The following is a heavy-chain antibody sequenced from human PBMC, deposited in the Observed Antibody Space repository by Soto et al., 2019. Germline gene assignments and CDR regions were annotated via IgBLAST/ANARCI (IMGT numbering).Heavy chain of an antibody. D-gene: IGHD2-2*03. J-gene: IGHJ4*02. CDR1: GYTFTSYS. CDR3: ARDVGYCLIDY. V-gene: IGHV1-18*01. Sequence: QVQLVQSGAEVKKPGASVKVSCQASGYTFTSYSISWVRQAPGQGLEWMGWISAYNGNTYHARKLQGRVTMTTDTSTSTAYMELRSLRADDTAVYYCARDVGYCLIDYWGQGTLVTVSS. CDR2: ISAYNGNT.